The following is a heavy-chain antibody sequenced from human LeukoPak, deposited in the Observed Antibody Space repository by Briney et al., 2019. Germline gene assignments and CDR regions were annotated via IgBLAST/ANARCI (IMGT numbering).Heavy chain of an antibody. D-gene: IGHD2-15*01. CDR3: ARDCSGGSCLSASFDY. CDR1: GGSISSSSYY. CDR2: IYYSGST. Sequence: SETLSLTCTVSGGSISSSSYYWGWIRQPPGKGLEWIGYIYYSGSTNYNPSLKSRVTMSVDTSKNQFSLKLSSVTAADTAVYYCARDCSGGSCLSASFDYWGQGTLVTVSS. J-gene: IGHJ4*02. V-gene: IGHV4-61*05.